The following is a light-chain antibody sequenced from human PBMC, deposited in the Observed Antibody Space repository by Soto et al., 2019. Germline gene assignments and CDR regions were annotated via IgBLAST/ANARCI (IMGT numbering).Light chain of an antibody. CDR3: SSYTGSGTLVV. CDR2: AVS. CDR1: SSDVGGYNY. J-gene: IGLJ2*01. Sequence: QSALTQPASVSGSPGQSITISCTGTSSDVGGYNYVSWFQQHPGKAPKLMIYAVSNRPSGVSNRFSGSKSGNTASLTISGLPAEDEADYYCSSYTGSGTLVVFGGGTKLTVL. V-gene: IGLV2-14*01.